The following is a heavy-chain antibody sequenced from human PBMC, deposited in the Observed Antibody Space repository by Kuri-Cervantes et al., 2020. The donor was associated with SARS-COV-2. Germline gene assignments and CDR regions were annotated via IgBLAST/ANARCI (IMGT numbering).Heavy chain of an antibody. CDR1: GGSFSGYY. Sequence: SETLSLTCAVYGGSFSGYYWGWIRQPPGKGLEWIGNIYYDGRAYYNPSLESRVAISVDTSKVYLNMNSVTAADTAVYFCASYERGIGWTDYWGQGTLVTVSS. CDR3: ASYERGIGWTDY. CDR2: IYYDGRA. J-gene: IGHJ4*02. D-gene: IGHD6-19*01. V-gene: IGHV4-34*01.